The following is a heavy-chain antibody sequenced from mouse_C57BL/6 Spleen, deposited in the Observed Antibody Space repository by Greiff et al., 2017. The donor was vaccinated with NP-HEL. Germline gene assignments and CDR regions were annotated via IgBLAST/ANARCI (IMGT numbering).Heavy chain of an antibody. Sequence: EVKLVESGGGLVKPGGSLKLSCAASGFTFSSYAMSWVRQTPEKRLEWVATISDGGSYTYYPNNVKGRFTISRDNAKNNLYLQMSHLKSEDTAMYYCARETAQATDYWGQGTLVTVSA. CDR1: GFTFSSYA. J-gene: IGHJ3*01. CDR2: ISDGGSYT. CDR3: ARETAQATDY. V-gene: IGHV5-4*01. D-gene: IGHD3-2*02.